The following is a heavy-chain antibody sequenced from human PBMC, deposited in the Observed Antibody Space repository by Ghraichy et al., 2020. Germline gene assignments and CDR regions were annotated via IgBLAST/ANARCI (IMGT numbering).Heavy chain of an antibody. CDR1: GGSFSGYY. Sequence: SETLSLTCAVYGGSFSGYYWSWIRQPPGKGLEWIGEINHSGSTNYNPSLKSRVTISVDTSKNQFSLKLSSVTAADTAVYYCARTSPRRITIFGVVPKVRYYFDYWGQGTLVTVSS. D-gene: IGHD3-3*01. V-gene: IGHV4-34*01. CDR2: INHSGST. J-gene: IGHJ4*02. CDR3: ARTSPRRITIFGVVPKVRYYFDY.